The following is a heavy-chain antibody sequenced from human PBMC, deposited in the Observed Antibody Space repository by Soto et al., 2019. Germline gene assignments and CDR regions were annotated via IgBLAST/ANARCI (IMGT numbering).Heavy chain of an antibody. V-gene: IGHV4-59*08. CDR1: GGSISSYY. CDR2: IYSIGTT. Sequence: QVQLQESGPGLVKPSETLSLTCTVSGGSISSYYWSWIRQPPGKGLEWIGYIYSIGTTSYNPSLTGRVTMSLDTDKNPLALKLNSVTPADLGVYYCARQSYYGSGASVVGYWGQGTPVTVSS. J-gene: IGHJ4*02. D-gene: IGHD3-10*01. CDR3: ARQSYYGSGASVVGY.